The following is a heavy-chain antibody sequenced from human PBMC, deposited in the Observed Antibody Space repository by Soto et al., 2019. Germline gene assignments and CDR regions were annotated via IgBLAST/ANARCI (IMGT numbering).Heavy chain of an antibody. CDR2: ILPIFGTA. CDR1: GGTFSSYA. V-gene: IGHV1-69*01. J-gene: IGHJ6*02. D-gene: IGHD2-2*01. CDR3: ARVLGYCSSTSCYSNYYYYGMDV. Sequence: QVQLVQSGAEVKKPGSSVKVSCKASGGTFSSYAISWVRQAPGQGLEWMGGILPIFGTANYAQKFQGRVTITADESTGTADMELSSRRSEDRAVYYCARVLGYCSSTSCYSNYYYYGMDVWGQGTTVTVS.